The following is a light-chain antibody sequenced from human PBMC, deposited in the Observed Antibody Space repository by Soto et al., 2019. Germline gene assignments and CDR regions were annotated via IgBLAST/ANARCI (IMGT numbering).Light chain of an antibody. CDR2: GAS. CDR3: QQYNNWPAIT. V-gene: IGKV3D-15*01. CDR1: QSISSN. J-gene: IGKJ5*01. Sequence: EIVMTQSPPTLSVSPGERAALSCRASQSISSNLAWYQQKPGQAPRLLIYGASTRATGIPARFSGSGSGTEFTLTISSLQSEDFAVYYCQQYNNWPAITFGQGTRVEIK.